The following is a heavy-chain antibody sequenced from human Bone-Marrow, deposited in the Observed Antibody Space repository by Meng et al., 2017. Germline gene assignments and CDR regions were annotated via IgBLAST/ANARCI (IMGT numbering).Heavy chain of an antibody. D-gene: IGHD3-10*01. V-gene: IGHV4-34*01. Sequence: QVQLKQWGAGLLKPSGTLALTCAVYGGSFSGYYWSWIRQPPGKGLEWIGEINHSGSTNYNPSLKSRVTISVDTSKNQFSLKLSSVTAADTAVYYCARGGVRGGIDYWGQGTLVTVSS. CDR1: GGSFSGYY. CDR3: ARGGVRGGIDY. J-gene: IGHJ4*02. CDR2: INHSGST.